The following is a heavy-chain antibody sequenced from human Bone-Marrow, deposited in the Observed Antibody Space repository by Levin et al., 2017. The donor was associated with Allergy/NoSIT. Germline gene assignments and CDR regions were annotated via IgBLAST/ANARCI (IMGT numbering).Heavy chain of an antibody. J-gene: IGHJ4*02. V-gene: IGHV3-30*04. D-gene: IGHD2-15*01. Sequence: GGSLRLSCSASGFTFSDYAFHWVRQAPGKGPEWLTMISYDGTKKFFADSVKGRFTISRDNSKNTLYLQMNGLRSEDTALYSCARSGKLSDSPTLFDYWGQGTLVSVSS. CDR1: GFTFSDYA. CDR3: ARSGKLSDSPTLFDY. CDR2: ISYDGTKK.